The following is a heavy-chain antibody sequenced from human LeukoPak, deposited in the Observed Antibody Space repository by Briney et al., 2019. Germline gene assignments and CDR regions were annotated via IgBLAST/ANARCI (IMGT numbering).Heavy chain of an antibody. J-gene: IGHJ6*02. CDR2: ISVYNGDA. Sequence: ASVKVSCKASGYTFSSFGFMWVRQAPGQGLDWMGWISVYNGDARYAQKFQGRVTMTRDTPTNTVYMELSSLRTEDTAVYYCASVYLYGMDVWGQGTTVTVSS. CDR3: ASVYLYGMDV. V-gene: IGHV1-18*01. CDR1: GYTFSSFG. D-gene: IGHD2-8*01.